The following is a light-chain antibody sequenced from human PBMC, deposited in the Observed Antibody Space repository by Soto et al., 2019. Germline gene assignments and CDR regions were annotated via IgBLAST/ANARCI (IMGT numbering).Light chain of an antibody. CDR3: GTGDSSLSGDV. CDR1: SSDIGNNY. V-gene: IGLV1-51*02. J-gene: IGLJ1*01. CDR2: ETD. Sequence: QSVLTQPPSVSAAPGQKVTISCSGSSSDIGNNYVCWYQQVSGRAPKLLIYETDQRLSGISDRFSGSKSGTSATLAITGLQTGDEADYYCGTGDSSLSGDVFGRGTKVTVL.